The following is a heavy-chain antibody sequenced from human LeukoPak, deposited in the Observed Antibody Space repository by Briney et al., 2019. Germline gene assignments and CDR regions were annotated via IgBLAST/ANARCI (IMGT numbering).Heavy chain of an antibody. CDR2: IYYSGST. CDR1: GGSLSGYY. V-gene: IGHV4-39*01. J-gene: IGHJ5*02. D-gene: IGHD6-13*01. Sequence: SETLSLTCGVYGGSLSGYYWGWIRQPPGKGLEWIGSIYYSGSTYYNPSLKSRVTISVDTSKNQFSLKLSSVTAADTAVYYCARRKGYSSSWYSGRNNWFDPWGQGTLVTVSS. CDR3: ARRKGYSSSWYSGRNNWFDP.